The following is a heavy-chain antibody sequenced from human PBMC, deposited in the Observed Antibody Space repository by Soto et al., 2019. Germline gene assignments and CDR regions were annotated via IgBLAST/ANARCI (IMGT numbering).Heavy chain of an antibody. Sequence: EEQLVESGGGLVQPGGSLRLSCAASGFTFNFYWMSWVRQAPGKGLEWVANIKQDGSEKYHVDSVKGRFTISRDNAENSLYLQMNNLRVEDTAVYYCARDVSSSSSDLWGRGTLVTVSS. V-gene: IGHV3-7*01. CDR2: IKQDGSEK. CDR1: GFTFNFYW. CDR3: ARDVSSSSSDL. J-gene: IGHJ2*01. D-gene: IGHD2-2*01.